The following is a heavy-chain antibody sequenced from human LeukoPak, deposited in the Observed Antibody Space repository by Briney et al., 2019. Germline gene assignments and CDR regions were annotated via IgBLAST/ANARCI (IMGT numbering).Heavy chain of an antibody. Sequence: GGSLRLSCAASGFSFSSYEMNWVRQAPGKGLEWVSYISFSSATIHYADPVKGRFTISRDNAKNSLYLQLNSLRAEDTALYYCARDTHYYGSGSPAFDLWGRGTMVTVSS. CDR2: ISFSSATI. J-gene: IGHJ3*01. V-gene: IGHV3-48*01. D-gene: IGHD3-10*01. CDR1: GFSFSSYE. CDR3: ARDTHYYGSGSPAFDL.